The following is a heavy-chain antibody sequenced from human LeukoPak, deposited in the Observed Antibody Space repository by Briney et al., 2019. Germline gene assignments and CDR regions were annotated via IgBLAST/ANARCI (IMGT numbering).Heavy chain of an antibody. Sequence: WASVKVSCKASGYTFIDYYIHWVRQAPGRGLEWLGWINPTSGGTNYAQKVQGRVNLIREPSINTAYMELSRLTSGDTALYYCARSGSRGRSYDDAFDIWGQGTMVTVSS. J-gene: IGHJ3*02. CDR3: ARSGSRGRSYDDAFDI. V-gene: IGHV1-2*02. D-gene: IGHD3-16*01. CDR2: INPTSGGT. CDR1: GYTFIDYY.